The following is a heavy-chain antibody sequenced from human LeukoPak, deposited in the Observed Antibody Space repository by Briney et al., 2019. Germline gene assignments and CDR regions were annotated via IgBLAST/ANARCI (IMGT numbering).Heavy chain of an antibody. CDR1: GFTFSSYW. Sequence: GGSLRLSCAASGFTFSSYWMSWVRQAPGKGLEWVANIKQDGSEKYYVDSVKGRFTISRDNAKNPLYLQMNSLRVEDTAVYYCARAPTVLVGYCSSSSCQADYWGQGTLATVSS. J-gene: IGHJ4*02. CDR3: ARAPTVLVGYCSSSSCQADY. V-gene: IGHV3-7*01. CDR2: IKQDGSEK. D-gene: IGHD2-2*01.